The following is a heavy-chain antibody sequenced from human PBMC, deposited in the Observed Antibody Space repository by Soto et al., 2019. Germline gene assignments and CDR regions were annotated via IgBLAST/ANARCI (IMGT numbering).Heavy chain of an antibody. CDR1: GGSISSGDYY. CDR3: ARDIVVVTDRWFDP. J-gene: IGHJ5*02. D-gene: IGHD2-21*02. CDR2: IYYSGST. Sequence: SETLSLTCTVSGGSISSGDYYWSWIRQPPGKGLEWIGYIYYSGSTYYNPSLKSRVTISVDTSKNQFSLKLSSVTAADTAVDYCARDIVVVTDRWFDPWGQGTLVTVSS. V-gene: IGHV4-30-4*01.